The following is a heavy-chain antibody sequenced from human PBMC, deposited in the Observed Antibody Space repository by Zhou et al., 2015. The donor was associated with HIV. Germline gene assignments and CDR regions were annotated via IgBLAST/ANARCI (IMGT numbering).Heavy chain of an antibody. Sequence: QVQLVQSGAEVKKPGSSVRVSCQASGGSFTNYAFSWVRQAPGQGLEWMGGIIPMLNRANYAQKFQGRVSITADRSASTVYMELRSLRPEDTAMYYCARDRGGAARPGWRYFDVWGRGSLVSVS. CDR1: GGSFTNYA. J-gene: IGHJ2*01. CDR2: IIPMLNRA. D-gene: IGHD6-6*01. CDR3: ARDRGGAARPGWRYFDV. V-gene: IGHV1-69*06.